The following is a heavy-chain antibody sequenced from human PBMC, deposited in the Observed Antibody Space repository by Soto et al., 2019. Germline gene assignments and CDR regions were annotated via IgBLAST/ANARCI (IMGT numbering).Heavy chain of an antibody. CDR1: GVSVRSYT. Sequence: QLQLQESGPGQVRPSETLCLTCIVSGVSVRSYTWSWVRQPANKGLEWIGRVFSSVSATYNPSLKSRVSISMDTPENRIALKLDSVTAADAGVYFCARDGMTTGDTWGPGTLVTVSS. D-gene: IGHD2-21*02. V-gene: IGHV4-4*07. CDR3: ARDGMTTGDT. CDR2: VFSSVSA. J-gene: IGHJ4*02.